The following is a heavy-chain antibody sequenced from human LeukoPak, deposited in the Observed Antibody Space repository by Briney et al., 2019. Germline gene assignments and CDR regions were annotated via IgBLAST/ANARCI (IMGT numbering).Heavy chain of an antibody. Sequence: ASVKVSCKASGYTFTGYYMHWVRQAPGQGLEWMGWINPNSGGTNYAQKFQGRVTMTRDTSISTAYMELSRLRSDDTAVYYCARDGNCDSSGHFDYWGQGTLVTVSS. D-gene: IGHD3-22*01. J-gene: IGHJ4*02. CDR3: ARDGNCDSSGHFDY. V-gene: IGHV1-2*02. CDR2: INPNSGGT. CDR1: GYTFTGYY.